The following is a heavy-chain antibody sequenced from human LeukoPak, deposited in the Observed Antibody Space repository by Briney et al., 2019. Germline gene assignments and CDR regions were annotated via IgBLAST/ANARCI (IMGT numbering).Heavy chain of an antibody. CDR3: ARDYVLPLEPNDRDGFAF. CDR1: GYTFRQYS. Sequence: ASVKVSCKASGYTFRQYSISWVRQAPGQGLEWMGWISPNHGTTVYAQHLQGRITMTADTYTSTASMELRSLRSDDTAVYFCARDYVLPLEPNDRDGFAFWGQGTVVTVSS. D-gene: IGHD3-16*01. J-gene: IGHJ3*01. V-gene: IGHV1-18*01. CDR2: ISPNHGTT.